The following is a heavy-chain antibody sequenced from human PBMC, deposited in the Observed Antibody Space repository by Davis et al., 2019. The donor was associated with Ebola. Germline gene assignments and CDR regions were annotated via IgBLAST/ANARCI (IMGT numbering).Heavy chain of an antibody. CDR2: IYYSGST. CDR1: GGSISSYY. J-gene: IGHJ6*02. V-gene: IGHV4-59*01. D-gene: IGHD4-17*01. CDR3: AYGDYEYYYGMDV. Sequence: PSETLSLTCTVSGGSISSYYWSWIRQPPGKGLEWIGYIYYSGSTNYNPSLKSRVTISVDTSKNQFSLKLSSVTAADTAVYYCAYGDYEYYYGMDVWSQGTTVTVSS.